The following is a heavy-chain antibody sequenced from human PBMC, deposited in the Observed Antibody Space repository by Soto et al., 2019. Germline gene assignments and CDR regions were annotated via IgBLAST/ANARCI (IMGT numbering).Heavy chain of an antibody. CDR2: IIPIPGTA. V-gene: IGHV1-69*01. D-gene: IGHD2-2*01. Sequence: QVQLVQSGAGVRKPGSSVKVSCKASGGTFGSYAISWVRQAPGQELEWMGGIIPIPGTANYAQKFQGRVTIAADESTSTAYMELSSLRSEDTAVYYCARSQGSSTSLEIYYYYYYGMDVWGQGTTVIVSS. J-gene: IGHJ6*02. CDR3: ARSQGSSTSLEIYYYYYYGMDV. CDR1: GGTFGSYA.